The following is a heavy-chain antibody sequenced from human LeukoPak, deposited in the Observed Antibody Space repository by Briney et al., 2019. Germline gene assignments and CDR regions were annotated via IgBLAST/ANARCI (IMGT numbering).Heavy chain of an antibody. CDR3: ARQSGSRGAFDI. D-gene: IGHD3-10*01. CDR1: GXSISRSYEY. CDR2: IYYSGSI. Sequence: SETLSLTCTVSGXSISRSYEYWGWIRQPPGKGQQWIGHIYYSGSIYYNPSLRSRLTISIDTSKNQFSLKLGSVTAADTAVYYCARQSGSRGAFDIWGQGTMVIVSS. J-gene: IGHJ3*02. V-gene: IGHV4-39*01.